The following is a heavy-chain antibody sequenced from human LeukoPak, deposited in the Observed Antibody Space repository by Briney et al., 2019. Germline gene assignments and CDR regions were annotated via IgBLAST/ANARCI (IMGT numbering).Heavy chain of an antibody. J-gene: IGHJ6*02. V-gene: IGHV4-34*01. CDR2: INHSGST. CDR1: GGSFSGYY. CDR3: ARGTYLGATTPYGMDV. D-gene: IGHD1-26*01. Sequence: SETLSLTCAVYGGSFSGYYRSWIRQPPGKGLEWIGEINHSGSTNYNPSLKSRVTISVDTSKNQFSLKLSSVTAADTAVYYCARGTYLGATTPYGMDVWGQGTTVTVSS.